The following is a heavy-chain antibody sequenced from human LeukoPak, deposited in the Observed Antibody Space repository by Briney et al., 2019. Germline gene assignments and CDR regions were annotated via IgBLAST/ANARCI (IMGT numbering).Heavy chain of an antibody. CDR1: GFTFSSYS. Sequence: PGGSLRLSCAASGFTFSSYSMNWVRQAPGKGLEWVSSISGSSYYIYYADSVKGRFTISRDNAKNSLYLQMNSLRAEDTAVYYCARDQLVPRTMVRGAHDYWGQGTLVTVSA. D-gene: IGHD3-10*01. J-gene: IGHJ4*02. CDR2: ISGSSYYI. V-gene: IGHV3-21*01. CDR3: ARDQLVPRTMVRGAHDY.